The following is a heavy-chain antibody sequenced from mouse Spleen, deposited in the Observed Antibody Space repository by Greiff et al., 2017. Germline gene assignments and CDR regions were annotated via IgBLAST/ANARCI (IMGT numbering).Heavy chain of an antibody. V-gene: IGHV2-6-1*01. CDR2: IWSDGST. D-gene: IGHD2-4*01. CDR3: ARHATMTNYYAMDY. CDR1: GFSLTSYG. J-gene: IGHJ4*01. Sequence: VQLVESGPGLVAPSQSLSITCTISGFSLTSYGVHWVRQPPGKGLEWLVVIWSDGSTTYNSALKSRLSISKDNSKSQVFLKMNSLQTDDTAMYYCARHATMTNYYAMDYWGQGTSVTVSS.